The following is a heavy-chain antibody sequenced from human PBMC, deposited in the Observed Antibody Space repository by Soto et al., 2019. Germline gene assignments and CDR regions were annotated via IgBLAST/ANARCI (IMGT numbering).Heavy chain of an antibody. CDR3: GKETVMIVVGQRDAFDI. CDR1: GFTFSSYG. Sequence: QVQLVESGGGVVQPGRSLRLSCAASGFTFSSYGMHWVRQAPGKGLERVAVISYDGSNKYYADSVKGRFTISRDKSKNARDLERKCWRVEETGVYYCGKETVMIVVGQRDAFDIWGQGPMVTVSS. J-gene: IGHJ3*02. CDR2: ISYDGSNK. D-gene: IGHD3-22*01. V-gene: IGHV3-30*18.